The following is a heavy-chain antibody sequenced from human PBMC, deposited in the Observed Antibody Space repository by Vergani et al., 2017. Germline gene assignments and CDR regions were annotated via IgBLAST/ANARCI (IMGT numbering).Heavy chain of an antibody. CDR3: AKDQKYYDILTGFDY. V-gene: IGHV3-30*18. CDR2: ISYDGSNK. Sequence: QVQLVESGGGVVQPGRSLRLSCAASGFTFSSYGMHWVRQAPGKGLEWVAVISYDGSNKYYADSVKGRFTISRDNSKNTLYLQMNSLRAEDTAVYYCAKDQKYYDILTGFDYWGQGTLVTVSS. CDR1: GFTFSSYG. J-gene: IGHJ4*02. D-gene: IGHD3-9*01.